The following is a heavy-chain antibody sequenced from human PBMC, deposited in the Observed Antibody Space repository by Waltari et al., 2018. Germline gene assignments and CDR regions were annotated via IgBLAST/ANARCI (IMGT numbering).Heavy chain of an antibody. J-gene: IGHJ4*02. D-gene: IGHD2-21*02. V-gene: IGHV3-23*04. CDR3: ATDWAGTSCNGDCLEN. CDR1: GFTFSGYS. Sequence: EGQVVESGGTLVQPEGSLRLSGEASGFTFSGYSMTWVRQAPGKGLEWVSSISGSGDTTYYANSVKGRFSISRDNSKNTVFLHMNSLRAEDTAVYYCATDWAGTSCNGDCLENWGQGTLVTVSS. CDR2: ISGSGDTT.